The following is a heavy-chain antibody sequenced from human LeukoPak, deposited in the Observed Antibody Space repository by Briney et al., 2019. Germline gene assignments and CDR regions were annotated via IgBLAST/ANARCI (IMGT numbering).Heavy chain of an antibody. J-gene: IGHJ4*02. CDR2: ISGSGGST. V-gene: IGHV3-23*01. CDR1: GFTFDDYT. CDR3: AKGRVYFDY. Sequence: GGSLRLSCAASGFTFDDYTMHWVRQAPGKGLEWVSAISGSGGSTYYADSVKGRFTISRDNSKNTLYLQMNSLRAEDTAVYYCAKGRVYFDYWGQGTLVTVSS.